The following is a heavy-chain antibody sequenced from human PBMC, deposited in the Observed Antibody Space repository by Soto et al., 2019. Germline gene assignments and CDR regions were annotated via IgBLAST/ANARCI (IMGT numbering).Heavy chain of an antibody. CDR1: GDSVSSTSAT. D-gene: IGHD1-26*01. Sequence: SQTLSLTCVISGDSVSSTSATWNWIRQSPSRGLEWLGRTYYRSKWYNDYEVSLKSRITINPDTPNNQFSLQLNSVTPEDTAVYYCVRDHYSRSELLDPWAQGTSVLVSS. V-gene: IGHV6-1*01. CDR3: VRDHYSRSELLDP. CDR2: TYYRSKWYN. J-gene: IGHJ5*02.